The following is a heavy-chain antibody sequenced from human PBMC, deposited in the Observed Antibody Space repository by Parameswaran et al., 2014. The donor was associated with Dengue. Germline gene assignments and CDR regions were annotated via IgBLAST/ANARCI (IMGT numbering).Heavy chain of an antibody. CDR3: TTAQVGATGDAFDI. J-gene: IGHJ3*02. D-gene: IGHD1-26*01. V-gene: IGHV3-15*01. CDR2: IKSKTDGGTT. Sequence: VRQMPGKGLEWVGRIKSKTDGGTTDYAAPVKGRFTISGDDSKNTLYLQMNSLKTEDTAVYYCTTAQVGATGDAFDIWGQGTMVTVSS.